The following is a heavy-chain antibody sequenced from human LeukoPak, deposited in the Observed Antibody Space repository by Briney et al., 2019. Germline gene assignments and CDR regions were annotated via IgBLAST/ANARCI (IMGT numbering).Heavy chain of an antibody. D-gene: IGHD3-10*01. CDR3: ARAAAVRYGYGWGCWFDR. CDR1: GFSISSYY. Sequence: SETLSFTCTVSGFSISSYYWSWLRQPAGKGLEWIGRIYTSGSTNYNPSLKSRVIISVDTSKNPFSLKLSLVTAAETAVYYWARAAAVRYGYGWGCWFDRWGQGTLVTVSS. CDR2: IYTSGST. V-gene: IGHV4-4*07. J-gene: IGHJ5*02.